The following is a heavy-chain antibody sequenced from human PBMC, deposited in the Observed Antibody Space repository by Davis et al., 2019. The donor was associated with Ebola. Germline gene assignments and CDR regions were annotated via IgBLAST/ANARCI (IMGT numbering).Heavy chain of an antibody. CDR3: ARALRGVLY. CDR2: INRDGSST. CDR1: GFTFSSYW. V-gene: IGHV3-74*01. J-gene: IGHJ4*02. D-gene: IGHD3-10*01. Sequence: GESLKISCAASGFTFSSYWMHWVRQAPGKGLVWVSRINRDGSSTSYADSVKGRFTISRDNAKNTLYLQMNSLRAEDTAVYYCARALRGVLYWGQGTLVTVSS.